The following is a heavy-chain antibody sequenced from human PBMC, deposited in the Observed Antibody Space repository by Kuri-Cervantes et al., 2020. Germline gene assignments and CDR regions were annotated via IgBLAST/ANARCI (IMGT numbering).Heavy chain of an antibody. Sequence: GESLKISCTASGFTFGDYTLSWVRQAPGKGLEWVSGIEGSASGPYYADSVKGRFTISRDNSKNTLYLQMNSLRAEDTAVYYCARGSFRITVAGYTDYFQHWGQGTLVTVSS. J-gene: IGHJ1*01. V-gene: IGHV3-23*01. CDR3: ARGSFRITVAGYTDYFQH. CDR1: GFTFGDYT. CDR2: IEGSASGP. D-gene: IGHD6-19*01.